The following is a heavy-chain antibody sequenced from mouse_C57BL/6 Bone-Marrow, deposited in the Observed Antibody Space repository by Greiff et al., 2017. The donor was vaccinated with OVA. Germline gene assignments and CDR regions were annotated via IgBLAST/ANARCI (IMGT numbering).Heavy chain of an antibody. Sequence: EVQRVESGGGLVKPGGSLKLSCAASGFTFSSYTMSWVRQTPEKRLEWVATISGGGGNTYYPDSVKGRFTISRDNAKNTLYLQMSSLRSDDTALYYCARDGYYPYYFDYWGQGTTLKVSS. CDR3: ARDGYYPYYFDY. V-gene: IGHV5-9*01. D-gene: IGHD2-3*01. CDR2: ISGGGGNT. J-gene: IGHJ2*01. CDR1: GFTFSSYT.